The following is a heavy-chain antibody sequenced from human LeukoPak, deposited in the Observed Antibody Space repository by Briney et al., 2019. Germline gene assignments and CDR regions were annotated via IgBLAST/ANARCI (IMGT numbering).Heavy chain of an antibody. V-gene: IGHV6-1*01. D-gene: IGHD6-13*01. CDR2: TYYRSKWYN. CDR1: GDSVSSNSAA. Sequence: SQTLSLTCAISGDSVSSNSAAWNWIRQSPSRGLEWLGRTYYRSKWYNDYAVSVKSRITINPDTSKNQFSLQLNSVTPEDTAVYYCARDRTPHTYSSSWYRHGYNWFDPWGQGTLVTVSS. CDR3: ARDRTPHTYSSSWYRHGYNWFDP. J-gene: IGHJ5*02.